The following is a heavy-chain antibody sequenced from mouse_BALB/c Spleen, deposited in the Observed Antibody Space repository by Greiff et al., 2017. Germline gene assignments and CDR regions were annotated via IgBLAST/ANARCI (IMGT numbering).Heavy chain of an antibody. CDR3: EREDDGYWYYLDY. J-gene: IGHJ2*01. CDR2: IRNKASGYTT. Sequence: DVQLVESGGGLVQPGGSLRLSCATSGFTFTDYYMSWVRQPPGKALEWLGFIRNKASGYTTEYSASVKGLFTISRDNSQSIHYLEMNTLRAAESDAYDCEREDDGYWYYLDYWGQGTTLTVSS. V-gene: IGHV7-3*02. CDR1: GFTFTDYY. D-gene: IGHD2-3*01.